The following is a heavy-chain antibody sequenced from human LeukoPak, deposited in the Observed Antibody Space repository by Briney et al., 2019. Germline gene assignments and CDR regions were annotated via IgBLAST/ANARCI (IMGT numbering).Heavy chain of an antibody. CDR1: GYTFTSYG. V-gene: IGHV1-18*01. CDR3: ARRGLDY. Sequence: ASVTVSCTASGYTFTSYGISWVRQAPGQGLEWMGWINNYNNNTNYVQKFQGRVTMTTDTSTNTAYMELRSLRSDDTAVYYCARRGLDYWGQGTLVTVSS. D-gene: IGHD3-10*01. CDR2: INNYNNNT. J-gene: IGHJ4*02.